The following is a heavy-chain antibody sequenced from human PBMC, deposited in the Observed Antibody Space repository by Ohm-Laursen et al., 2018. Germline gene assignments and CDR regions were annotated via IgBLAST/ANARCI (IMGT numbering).Heavy chain of an antibody. CDR3: ARATERDYYDSSDITDAFDI. V-gene: IGHV3-33*01. D-gene: IGHD3-22*01. J-gene: IGHJ3*02. CDR1: GFTFSNYG. CDR2: IWYDGSNK. Sequence: SLRLSCTASGFTFSNYGMHWVRQAPGKGLEWVALIWYDGSNKYYADSVKGRFTISRDNSKNTLYLQMNSLRAEDTAVYYCARATERDYYDSSDITDAFDIWGQGTMVTVSS.